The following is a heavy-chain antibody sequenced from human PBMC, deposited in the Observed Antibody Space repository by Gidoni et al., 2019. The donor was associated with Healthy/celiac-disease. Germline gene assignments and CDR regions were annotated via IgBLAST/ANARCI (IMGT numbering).Heavy chain of an antibody. J-gene: IGHJ3*02. D-gene: IGHD3-22*01. CDR2: IYYSGST. CDR1: GGSISSGGYY. Sequence: QVQLQESGPGLVKPSQTLSLTCAVSGGSISSGGYYWSWIRQPPGKGLEWIGYIYYSGSTYYNPSLKSRVTISVDTSKNQFSLKLSSVTAADTAVYYCARGSDYYDSSGYPGVWAFDIWGQGTMVTVSS. V-gene: IGHV4-30-4*01. CDR3: ARGSDYYDSSGYPGVWAFDI.